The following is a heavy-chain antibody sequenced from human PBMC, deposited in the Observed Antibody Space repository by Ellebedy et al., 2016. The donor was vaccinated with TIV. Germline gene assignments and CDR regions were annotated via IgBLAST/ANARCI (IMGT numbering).Heavy chain of an antibody. CDR3: ARAFPTYGVDV. V-gene: IGHV3-11*04. J-gene: IGHJ6*02. D-gene: IGHD3-16*01. CDR1: GFTFSDYY. CDR2: ISSSGSTI. Sequence: GESLKISCAASGFTFSDYYMIWIRQAPGKGLEWVSYISSSGSTIYYADSVKGRFTISRDNAKNSLYLQMNSLRADDTAVYYCARAFPTYGVDVWGQGTTVTVSS.